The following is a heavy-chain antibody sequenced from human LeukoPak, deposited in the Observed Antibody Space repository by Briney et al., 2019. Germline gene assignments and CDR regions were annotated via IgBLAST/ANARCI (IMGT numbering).Heavy chain of an antibody. CDR1: GGSISSYY. CDR3: ARGYGYFGY. V-gene: IGHV4-59*01. D-gene: IGHD3-16*01. Sequence: SETLSLTCTVSGGSISSYYWSWIRQPPGKGLEWIGYIYYSGSTNYNPPLKSRVTISVDTSKNQFSLKLSSVTAADTAVYYCARGYGYFGYWGQGALVTVSS. CDR2: IYYSGST. J-gene: IGHJ4*02.